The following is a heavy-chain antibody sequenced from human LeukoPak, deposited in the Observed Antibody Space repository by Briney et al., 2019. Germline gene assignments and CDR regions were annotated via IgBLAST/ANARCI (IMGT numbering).Heavy chain of an antibody. D-gene: IGHD2-2*02. J-gene: IGHJ6*02. CDR1: GYTFTSYY. V-gene: IGHV1-46*01. CDR3: ARDHLGYCNSTSCYTKVLYYYYGMDV. CDR2: INPSGGST. Sequence: ASVKVSCKASGYTFTSYYMHWVRQAPGQGLEWMGIINPSGGSTSYAQKFQGRVTMTRDTSTSTVYMELSSLRSEDTAVYYCARDHLGYCNSTSCYTKVLYYYYGMDVWGQGTTVTVSS.